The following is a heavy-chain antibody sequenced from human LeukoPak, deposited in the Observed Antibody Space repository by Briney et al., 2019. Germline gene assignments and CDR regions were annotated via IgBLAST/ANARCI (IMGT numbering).Heavy chain of an antibody. CDR1: GYTFTSYY. V-gene: IGHV1-46*01. D-gene: IGHD3-10*01. Sequence: ASVKVSCKASGYTFTSYYMHWVRQAPGQGLEWMGIINPSGGSTSYAQKFQGRVTMTRDTSTSTVYMELSSLRSEDTAVYYCARDMGYYGSGSYQSLDHFDYWGQGTLVTVSS. CDR3: ARDMGYYGSGSYQSLDHFDY. J-gene: IGHJ4*02. CDR2: INPSGGST.